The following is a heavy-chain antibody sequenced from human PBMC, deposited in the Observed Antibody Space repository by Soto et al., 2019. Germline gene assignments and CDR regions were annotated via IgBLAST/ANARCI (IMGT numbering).Heavy chain of an antibody. Sequence: SETLSLTCTVSGGSISSYYWSWIRQPPGKGLEWIGYIYYSGSTNYNPSLKSRVTISVDTSKNQFSLKLSSVTAADTAVYYCASGPNYYYGMDVWGQGTTVTVSS. CDR1: GGSISSYY. V-gene: IGHV4-59*01. CDR3: ASGPNYYYGMDV. J-gene: IGHJ6*02. CDR2: IYYSGST.